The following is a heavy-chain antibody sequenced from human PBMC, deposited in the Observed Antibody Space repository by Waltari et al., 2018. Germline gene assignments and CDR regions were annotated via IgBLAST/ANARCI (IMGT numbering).Heavy chain of an antibody. J-gene: IGHJ4*02. CDR1: GFTFLYAW. D-gene: IGHD5-12*01. Sequence: EEQLVESGGGLVKPGGSLRLSCAASGFTFLYAWMNWVRQAPGKGLEWVGRIKSKRDGATTDYAAPVKGRFTISRDDSKNTLYLQMNSLKTEDTAVYYCITDDTGHDWGYWGQGTLVTVSS. V-gene: IGHV3-15*01. CDR3: ITDDTGHDWGY. CDR2: IKSKRDGATT.